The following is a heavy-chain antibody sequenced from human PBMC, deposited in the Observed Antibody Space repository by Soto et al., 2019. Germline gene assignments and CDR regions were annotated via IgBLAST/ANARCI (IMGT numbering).Heavy chain of an antibody. Sequence: EASVKVSCKASGYTFSSYTISWVRQAPGQGLEWMGWISAYNGNTRYAQKLQDRVTMTTDTSTNTAYMELRSLRSDDTAVYYCARDSPPFDYWGQGTLVTVSS. CDR3: ARDSPPFDY. J-gene: IGHJ4*02. V-gene: IGHV1-18*01. CDR1: GYTFSSYT. CDR2: ISAYNGNT.